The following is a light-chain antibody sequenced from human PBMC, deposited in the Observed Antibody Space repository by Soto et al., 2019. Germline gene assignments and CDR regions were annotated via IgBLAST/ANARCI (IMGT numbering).Light chain of an antibody. CDR3: SSFTTVSPYV. CDR2: EVT. CDR1: DIGDYDY. V-gene: IGLV2-14*01. J-gene: IGLJ1*01. Sequence: SALSEPSALCGFIGQTITISCTGSDIGDYDYVSWYQQHPGKVPKLIIYEVTNRPSGVSNRFSGSKSGNTASLTISGLQSDDEDDYYCSSFTTVSPYVFGTGTRVT.